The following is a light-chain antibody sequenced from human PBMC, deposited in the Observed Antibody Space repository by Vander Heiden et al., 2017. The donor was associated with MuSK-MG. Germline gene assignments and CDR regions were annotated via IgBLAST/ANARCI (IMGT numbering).Light chain of an antibody. CDR3: QAWDSSTVV. J-gene: IGLJ2*01. Sequence: SYELTQPSSVSVSPGQTATITCSGDKLGNKYVCWYQQRPGQSPVLVIYQDSKRPSGIPERFSGSNSGNSATLTISGTQAMDEADYYCQAWDSSTVVFGAGTKLTVL. V-gene: IGLV3-1*01. CDR2: QDS. CDR1: KLGNKY.